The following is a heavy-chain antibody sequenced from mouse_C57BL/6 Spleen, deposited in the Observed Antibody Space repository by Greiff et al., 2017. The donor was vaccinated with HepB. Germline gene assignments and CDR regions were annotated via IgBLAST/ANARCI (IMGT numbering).Heavy chain of an antibody. V-gene: IGHV1-55*01. D-gene: IGHD1-1*01. CDR2: IYPGSGST. J-gene: IGHJ4*01. CDR1: GYTFTSYW. Sequence: QVQLQQSGAELVKPGASVKMSCKASGYTFTSYWITWVKQRPGQGLEWIGDIYPGSGSTNYNEKFKSKATLTVDTSSSTAYMQLSSLTSEDSAVYYCASLYYGSSYYAMDYWGQGTSVTVSS. CDR3: ASLYYGSSYYAMDY.